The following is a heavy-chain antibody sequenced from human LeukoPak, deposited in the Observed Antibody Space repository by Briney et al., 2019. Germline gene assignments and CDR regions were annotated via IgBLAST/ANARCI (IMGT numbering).Heavy chain of an antibody. D-gene: IGHD3-10*01. V-gene: IGHV3-74*01. Sequence: GGSLRLSCAASGFTFVTYWMHWVRQAPGKGLVWVSRINSDGSSTSYADSVKGRFTIFRDNAKNTLYLQMNSLRAEDTAVYYCARSMVRGDIWGQGTMVTVSS. J-gene: IGHJ3*02. CDR1: GFTFVTYW. CDR3: ARSMVRGDI. CDR2: INSDGSST.